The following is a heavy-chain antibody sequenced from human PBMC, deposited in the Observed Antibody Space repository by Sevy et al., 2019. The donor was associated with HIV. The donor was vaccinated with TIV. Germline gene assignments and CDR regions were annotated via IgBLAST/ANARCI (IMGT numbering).Heavy chain of an antibody. V-gene: IGHV3-21*01. CDR3: ARESVDTAMVPGEDYYYYYGMDV. CDR2: ISSSSSYI. Sequence: GGSLRLSCAASGFTFSSYSMNWVRQAPGKGLEWVSSISSSSSYIYYADSVKGRFTISRDNTKNSLYLQMNSLRAEDTDVYYCARESVDTAMVPGEDYYYYYGMDVWGQGTTVTVSS. CDR1: GFTFSSYS. J-gene: IGHJ6*02. D-gene: IGHD5-18*01.